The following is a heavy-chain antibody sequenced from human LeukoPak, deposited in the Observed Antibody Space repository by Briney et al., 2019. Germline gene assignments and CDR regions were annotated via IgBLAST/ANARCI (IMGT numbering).Heavy chain of an antibody. Sequence: SVKVSCKASGYTFTSYGISWVRQAPGQGLEWMGRIIPILGIANYAQKFQGRVTITADKSTSTAYMELSSLRSEDTAVYYCARGDFPEYFQHWGQGTLVTVSS. CDR3: ARGDFPEYFQH. D-gene: IGHD3-3*01. CDR1: GYTFTSYG. V-gene: IGHV1-69*04. J-gene: IGHJ1*01. CDR2: IIPILGIA.